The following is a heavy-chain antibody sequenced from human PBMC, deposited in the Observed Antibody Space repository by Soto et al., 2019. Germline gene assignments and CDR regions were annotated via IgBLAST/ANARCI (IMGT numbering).Heavy chain of an antibody. Sequence: ASETLSLTCTVSGGSISSGGYYWSWIRQHPGKGLEWIGYIYYSGSTYYNPSLKSRVTISVDTSKNPFSLKLSSVTAAETAVYYCARERTGVVVWGQGTPVTVSS. CDR3: ARERTGVVV. CDR1: GGSISSGGYY. J-gene: IGHJ4*02. D-gene: IGHD2-15*01. V-gene: IGHV4-31*03. CDR2: IYYSGST.